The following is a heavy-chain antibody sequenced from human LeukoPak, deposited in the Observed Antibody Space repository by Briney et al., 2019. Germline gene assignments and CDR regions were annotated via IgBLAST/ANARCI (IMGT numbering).Heavy chain of an antibody. CDR2: TYYRSRWYN. CDR1: GESVSSNNAA. D-gene: IGHD1-26*01. CDR3: ARSGGTASGKYERATLDY. J-gene: IGHJ4*02. V-gene: IGHV6-1*01. Sequence: SQTLSLTCDISGESVSSNNAAWNWIRQSPSRGLEWLGRTYYRSRWYNDYAVSLKSRMTINADTAKNHFSLQFNSVTPEDTAVYYCARSGGTASGKYERATLDYWGQGTLVTVSS.